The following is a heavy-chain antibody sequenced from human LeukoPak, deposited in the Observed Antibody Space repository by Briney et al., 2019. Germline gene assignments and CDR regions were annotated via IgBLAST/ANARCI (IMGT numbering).Heavy chain of an antibody. CDR1: GYSFKDYG. CDR3: ARGSVQLWLRDTYYYMDV. CDR2: INWNGGGT. D-gene: IGHD5-18*01. J-gene: IGHJ6*03. Sequence: GGSLRHSCAATGYSFKDYGMHWVRQPPGKGLEWVSAINWNGGGTDYADSVKGRFTISRQNTKNSLYLYMNDLGGEDTALYFCARGSVQLWLRDTYYYMDVWGKGTTVTVSS. V-gene: IGHV3-20*04.